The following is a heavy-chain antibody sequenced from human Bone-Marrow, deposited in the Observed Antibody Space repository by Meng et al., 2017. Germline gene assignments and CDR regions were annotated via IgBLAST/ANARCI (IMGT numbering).Heavy chain of an antibody. CDR3: RLAYCMGDCVDY. D-gene: IGHD2-21*01. CDR1: GGSFSAYD. CDR2: INHSGST. V-gene: IGHV4-34*01. Sequence: QVQVQQWGAGLLKPSETLSLTCAFYGGSFSAYDWSWIRQPPGKGLEWLGQINHSGSTNDNPSLKSRVTISIDTSRNQLSLKLCSVTAADTAVYYCRLAYCMGDCVDYWGQGTLVTVSS. J-gene: IGHJ4*02.